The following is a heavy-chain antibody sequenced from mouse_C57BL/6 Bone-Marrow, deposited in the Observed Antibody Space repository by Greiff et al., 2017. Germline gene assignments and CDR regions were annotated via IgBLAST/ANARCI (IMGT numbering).Heavy chain of an antibody. CDR1: GYTFTSYW. V-gene: IGHV1-69*01. Sequence: QVQLQQPGAELVLPGASVKLSCKASGYTFTSYWMHWVKQRPGQGLEWIGEIDPSDSYPNYNQKFKGKSTLTVDKSSSTAYMQLSSPTSEDSAVYYCARSANFYWYFDVWGTGTTVTVSS. D-gene: IGHD1-2*01. CDR3: ARSANFYWYFDV. J-gene: IGHJ1*03. CDR2: IDPSDSYP.